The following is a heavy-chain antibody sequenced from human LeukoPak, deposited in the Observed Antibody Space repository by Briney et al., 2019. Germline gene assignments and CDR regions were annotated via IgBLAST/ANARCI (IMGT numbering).Heavy chain of an antibody. Sequence: GGSLRLSCAASGFTFSSYAMHWVRQAPGKGLEWVAVISYDGSNKYYADSVKGRLTISRDNSKNTLYLQMNSLRAGDTAVYYCARPYSSGSEYYFDYWGQGTLVTVPS. J-gene: IGHJ4*02. CDR1: GFTFSSYA. V-gene: IGHV3-30-3*01. CDR2: ISYDGSNK. CDR3: ARPYSSGSEYYFDY. D-gene: IGHD6-19*01.